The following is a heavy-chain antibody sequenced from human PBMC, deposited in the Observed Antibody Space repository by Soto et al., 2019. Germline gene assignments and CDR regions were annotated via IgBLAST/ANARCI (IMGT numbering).Heavy chain of an antibody. D-gene: IGHD3-9*01. Sequence: SETLSLTCTVSGGSISSYYWSWIRQPPGKGLEWIGYIYYSGSTNYNPSLKSRVTISVDTSKNQFSLKLSSVTAADTAVYYCARAKLEGRFIRGDFDWLLFDYWGQGTLVTVSS. CDR2: IYYSGST. CDR3: ARAKLEGRFIRGDFDWLLFDY. J-gene: IGHJ4*02. V-gene: IGHV4-59*12. CDR1: GGSISSYY.